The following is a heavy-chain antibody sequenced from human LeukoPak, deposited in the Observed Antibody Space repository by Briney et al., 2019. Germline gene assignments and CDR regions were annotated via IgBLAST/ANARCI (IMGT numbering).Heavy chain of an antibody. D-gene: IGHD5-12*01. CDR3: ARDLVAPRRVNAFDI. CDR1: GGSISSGSYH. Sequence: PSETLSLTRIVSGGSISSGSYHWSWIRQPAGKGLEWIGRIYTSGSTNYNPSLKSRVTISVDTSKNQFSLKLSSVTAADTAVYYCARDLVAPRRVNAFDIWGQGTMVTVSS. CDR2: IYTSGST. V-gene: IGHV4-61*02. J-gene: IGHJ3*02.